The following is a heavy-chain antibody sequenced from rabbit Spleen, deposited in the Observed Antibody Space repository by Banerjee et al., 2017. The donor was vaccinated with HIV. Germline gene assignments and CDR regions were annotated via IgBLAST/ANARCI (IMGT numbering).Heavy chain of an antibody. CDR2: IYGGYIGST. D-gene: IGHD1-1*01. Sequence: QSLEESGGDLVKPGASLKLTCTVSGFSLSSAYYICWVRQAPGKGLGLIACIYGGYIGSTWYASWAKGRFTISKTSSTTVTLQMTSLTAADTATYFCARDLTGVIGWNFGWWGQGTLVTVS. CDR1: GFSLSSAYY. V-gene: IGHV1S40*01. J-gene: IGHJ4*01. CDR3: ARDLTGVIGWNFGW.